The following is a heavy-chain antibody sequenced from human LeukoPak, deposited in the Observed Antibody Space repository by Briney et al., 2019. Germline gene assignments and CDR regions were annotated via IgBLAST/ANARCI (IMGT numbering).Heavy chain of an antibody. CDR2: INHSGST. CDR3: ARRDSGSSNFDY. Sequence: SETLSLTCAVYGGSFSGYYWSWIRQPPGKGLEWIGEINHSGSTNYNPSLKSRVTISVDTSKNQFSLKLSSETAADTAVYYCARRDSGSSNFDYWGQGTLVTVSS. J-gene: IGHJ4*02. V-gene: IGHV4-34*01. D-gene: IGHD1-26*01. CDR1: GGSFSGYY.